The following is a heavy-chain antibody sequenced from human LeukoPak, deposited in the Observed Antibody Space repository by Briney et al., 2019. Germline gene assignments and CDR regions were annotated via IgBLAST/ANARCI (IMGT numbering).Heavy chain of an antibody. CDR2: INSSGGIT. Sequence: ASVKVSCKASGYTFTSYYMHWVRQAPGQGLEWMGIINSSGGITSYVQKFQGRVTMTRDTSTSTVYMELSSLRSEDTAVYYCARGSGTRNYLIAYWGQGTLVTVSS. CDR1: GYTFTSYY. J-gene: IGHJ4*02. D-gene: IGHD5-24*01. V-gene: IGHV1-46*01. CDR3: ARGSGTRNYLIAY.